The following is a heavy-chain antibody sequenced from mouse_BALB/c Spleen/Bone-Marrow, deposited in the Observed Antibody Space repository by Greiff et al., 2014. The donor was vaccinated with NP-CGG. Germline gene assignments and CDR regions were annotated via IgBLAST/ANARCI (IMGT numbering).Heavy chain of an antibody. V-gene: IGHV2-2*02. J-gene: IGHJ4*01. CDR3: ASTTALYYYAMDY. D-gene: IGHD1-2*01. CDR2: IWSGGST. CDR1: GFSLTSYG. Sequence: QVQLQQSGPGLVQPSQSLSITCTVSGFSLTSYGVHWVRQSPEKGLEWLGVIWSGGSTDYNAAFISRLSISKDNSKSQVFFKMNSLQANDTAIYYCASTTALYYYAMDYWGQGTSVTVSP.